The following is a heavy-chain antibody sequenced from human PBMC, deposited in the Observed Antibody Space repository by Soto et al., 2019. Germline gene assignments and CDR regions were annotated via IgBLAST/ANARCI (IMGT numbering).Heavy chain of an antibody. CDR2: ISGSGGST. V-gene: IGHV3-23*01. CDR3: AKDWPPADCSSTSCYSVRGYDFDY. J-gene: IGHJ4*02. CDR1: GFTFSSYA. Sequence: GGSLRLSCAASGFTFSSYAMSWVRQAPGKGLEWVSAISGSGGSTYYADSVKGRFTISRDNSKNTLYLQMNSLRAEDTAVYYCAKDWPPADCSSTSCYSVRGYDFDYWGQGTLVTVS. D-gene: IGHD2-2*01.